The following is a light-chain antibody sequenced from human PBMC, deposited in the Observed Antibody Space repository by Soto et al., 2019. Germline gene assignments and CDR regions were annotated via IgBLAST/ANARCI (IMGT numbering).Light chain of an antibody. Sequence: QPVLTQLPSASASLGASVKLTCTLSSGHSSYAIAWHQQQPEKGPRYLMKLNSDGSHSKGDGIPDRFSGSSSGAERYLTISGLQSEDEADYYCQTWGTGPLVFGGGTKLPVL. V-gene: IGLV4-69*01. CDR2: LNSDGSH. CDR3: QTWGTGPLV. CDR1: SGHSSYA. J-gene: IGLJ2*01.